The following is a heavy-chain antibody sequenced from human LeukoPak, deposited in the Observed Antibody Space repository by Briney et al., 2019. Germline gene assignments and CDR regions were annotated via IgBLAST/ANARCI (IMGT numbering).Heavy chain of an antibody. J-gene: IGHJ5*02. D-gene: IGHD2-21*01. CDR2: ISDIGSI. Sequence: SETLSLTCTVSGGSISSYYWSWIRQPPGKGLEWIAYISDIGSINYNPSLKSRVTISLDTSKNQFSLKLSSVTAADTAVYYCARGSRVLLGKVNWFDPWGQGTLVTVSS. CDR3: ARGSRVLLGKVNWFDP. V-gene: IGHV4-59*08. CDR1: GGSISSYY.